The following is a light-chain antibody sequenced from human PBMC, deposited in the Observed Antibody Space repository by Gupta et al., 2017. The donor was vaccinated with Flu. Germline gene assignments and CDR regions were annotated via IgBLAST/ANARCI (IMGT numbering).Light chain of an antibody. CDR2: EVS. CDR3: CSYAGSNNHV. V-gene: IGLV2-8*01. CDR1: SSDVGTYKF. J-gene: IGLJ1*01. Sequence: QSALTQPPSASGSPGQSVTISCTGTSSDVGTYKFVSWYQQRPGKAPKLIIYEVSERPSGVPDCFSGSKSGNTASLTVSGLQAEDEADYYCCSYAGSNNHVFGTGTKVTVL.